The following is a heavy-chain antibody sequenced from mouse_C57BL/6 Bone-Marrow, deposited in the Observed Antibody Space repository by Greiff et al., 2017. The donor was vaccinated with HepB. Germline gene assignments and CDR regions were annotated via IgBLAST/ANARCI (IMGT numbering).Heavy chain of an antibody. Sequence: QVQLQQSGAELVRPGASVTLSCKASGYTFNDYEMHWVKQTPVHGLEWIGAIDPETGGTAYTQKFKGKAILTADKSSSTAYMELRSLTSEDSAVYNCTSEIYYYCSSSYWYFDVWGTGTTVTVSS. V-gene: IGHV1-15*01. CDR3: TSEIYYYCSSSYWYFDV. CDR2: IDPETGGT. CDR1: GYTFNDYE. D-gene: IGHD1-1*01. J-gene: IGHJ1*03.